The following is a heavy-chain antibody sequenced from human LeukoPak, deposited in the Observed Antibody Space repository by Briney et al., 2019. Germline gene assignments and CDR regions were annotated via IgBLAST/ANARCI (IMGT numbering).Heavy chain of an antibody. Sequence: SVKVSCKASGGTFSSYAISWVRQAPGQGLEWMGGIIPIFGTANYAQKFQGRVTITADESTSTAYMELSSLRAEDTAVYYCAKDGIAARPYYFDYWGQGTLVTVSS. CDR2: IIPIFGTA. CDR1: GGTFSSYA. CDR3: AKDGIAARPYYFDY. D-gene: IGHD6-6*01. V-gene: IGHV1-69*13. J-gene: IGHJ4*02.